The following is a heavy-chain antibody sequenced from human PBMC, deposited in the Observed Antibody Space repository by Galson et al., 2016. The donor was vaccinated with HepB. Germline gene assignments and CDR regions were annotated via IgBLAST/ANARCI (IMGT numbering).Heavy chain of an antibody. CDR3: ARDLRRSSSSSDY. Sequence: SLRLSCAASGFTFSSYAMTWVRQAPWRGLEWVSGISGGATAIYYADSVKGRFTISRDNAKNSLYLQMNSLRAEDTAVYYCARDLRRSSSSSDYWGQGTLVTVSS. CDR2: ISGGATAI. J-gene: IGHJ4*02. V-gene: IGHV3-21*06. D-gene: IGHD6-6*01. CDR1: GFTFSSYA.